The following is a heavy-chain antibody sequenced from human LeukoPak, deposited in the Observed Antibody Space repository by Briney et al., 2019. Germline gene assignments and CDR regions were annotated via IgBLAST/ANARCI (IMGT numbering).Heavy chain of an antibody. D-gene: IGHD6-19*01. V-gene: IGHV3-21*01. Sequence: GGSLRPSCAASGFTFSSYSMNWVRQAPGKGLEWVSSISSSSYIYYADSVKGRFTISRDNAKNSLYLQMNSLRAEDTAVYYCAREVAVAGKEYYFDYWGQGTLVTVSS. CDR1: GFTFSSYS. CDR3: AREVAVAGKEYYFDY. J-gene: IGHJ4*02. CDR2: ISSSSYI.